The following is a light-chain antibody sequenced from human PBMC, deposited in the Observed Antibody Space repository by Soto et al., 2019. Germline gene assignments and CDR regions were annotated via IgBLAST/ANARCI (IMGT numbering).Light chain of an antibody. CDR1: SSDVGSYNL. J-gene: IGLJ1*01. CDR3: AAWDDRLNGYV. CDR2: EGN. Sequence: QSELTQPASVSGSPGQSITISCTGTSSDVGSYNLVSWFQQHPGKAPKLMIYEGNKRPSGVSNRFSGSKSGNTASLTISGLQAEDEADYYCAAWDDRLNGYVFGSGTKLTVL. V-gene: IGLV2-23*01.